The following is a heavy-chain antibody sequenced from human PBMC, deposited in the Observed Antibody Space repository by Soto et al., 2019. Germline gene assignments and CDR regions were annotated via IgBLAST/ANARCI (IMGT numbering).Heavy chain of an antibody. CDR3: ARGARRSWAVADYYFDY. J-gene: IGHJ4*02. CDR1: GDSVSSNSAA. CDR2: TYYRSKWYN. Sequence: SPTLSLTCAISGDSVSSNSAAWNWIRQSPSRGLEWLGRTYYRSKWYNDYAVSVKSRITIDPDTSKNQFSLQLNSVTPEDTAVYYCARGARRSWAVADYYFDYWGQGTLVTVSS. V-gene: IGHV6-1*01. D-gene: IGHD6-19*01.